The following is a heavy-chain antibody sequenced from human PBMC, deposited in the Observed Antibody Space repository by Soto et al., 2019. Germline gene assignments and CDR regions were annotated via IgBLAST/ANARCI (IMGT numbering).Heavy chain of an antibody. V-gene: IGHV1-18*01. CDR1: GYTFTSYG. CDR2: ISAYNGNT. CDR3: ARDRRFTIFGVDQQPFDY. D-gene: IGHD3-3*01. Sequence: ASVKVSCKASGYTFTSYGISWVRQAPGQGLEWMGWISAYNGNTNYAQKLQGRVTMTTDTSTSTAYMELRSLRSDDTAVYYCARDRRFTIFGVDQQPFDYWGQGTLVTVSS. J-gene: IGHJ4*02.